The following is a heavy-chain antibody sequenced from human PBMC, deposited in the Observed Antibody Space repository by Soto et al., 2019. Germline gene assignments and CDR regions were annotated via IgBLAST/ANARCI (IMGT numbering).Heavy chain of an antibody. CDR2: TYYRSKWYN. D-gene: IGHD2-2*01. V-gene: IGHV6-1*01. CDR1: VEQVSRNSAA. CDR3: ARVPAASRYYYYGMDV. J-gene: IGHJ6*02. Sequence: QTLSLTCAISVEQVSRNSAACTWIKQSPSRGLEWLGRTYYRSKWYNDYAVSVKSRITINPDTSKNQFSLQLNSVTPEDTAVYYCARVPAASRYYYYGMDVWGQGTSVTVSS.